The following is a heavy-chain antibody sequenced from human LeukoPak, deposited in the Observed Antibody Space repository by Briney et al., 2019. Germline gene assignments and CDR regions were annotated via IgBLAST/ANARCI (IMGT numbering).Heavy chain of an antibody. V-gene: IGHV1-69*13. CDR2: IIPIFGTA. CDR1: GGTFSSYA. D-gene: IGHD6-13*01. CDR3: ARDRVGSWYFDY. Sequence: GASVKVSCKASGGTFSSYAISWVRQAPGRGLEWMGGIIPIFGTANYAQKFQGRVTITADESTSTAYMELSSLRSEDTAVYYCARDRVGSWYFDYWGQGTLVTVSS. J-gene: IGHJ4*02.